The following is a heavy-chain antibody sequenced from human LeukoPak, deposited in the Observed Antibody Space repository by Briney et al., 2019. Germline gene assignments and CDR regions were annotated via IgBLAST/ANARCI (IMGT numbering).Heavy chain of an antibody. V-gene: IGHV3-74*01. CDR3: AAGGGWDPSFGVVTHIDA. CDR2: IDNDGHGI. D-gene: IGHD3-3*01. CDR1: GFTFNGYW. Sequence: GGSLRLSCVTSGFTFNGYWMHWVRQGPEKGLELVSRIDNDGHGIIYADSVKGRFTTSRDNVKNTLYLQMNSLRVEDTAVYYCAAGGGWDPSFGVVTHIDAWGKGTTV. J-gene: IGHJ6*03.